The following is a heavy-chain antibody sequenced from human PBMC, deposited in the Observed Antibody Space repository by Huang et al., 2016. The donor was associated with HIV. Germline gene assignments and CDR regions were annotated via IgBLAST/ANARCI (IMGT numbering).Heavy chain of an antibody. J-gene: IGHJ4*02. CDR2: FVHEIGET. D-gene: IGHD3-9*01. CDR3: ATGFDVFFDF. V-gene: IGHV1-24*01. Sequence: QVQLVQSRAEVKKPGASVKVSCKVSEYTLTELSIHWLRQPPGKGLEWMGVFVHEIGETIYEQKFQGRVTMTEDTSTETAFMELSGLRPEDTAVYYCATGFDVFFDFWGQGTLVTVSS. CDR1: EYTLTELS.